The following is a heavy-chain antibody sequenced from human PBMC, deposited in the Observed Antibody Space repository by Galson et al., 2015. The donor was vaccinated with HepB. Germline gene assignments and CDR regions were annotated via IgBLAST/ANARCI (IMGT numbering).Heavy chain of an antibody. CDR2: IYYSGST. CDR1: GGSISSGDYY. Sequence: TLSLTCTVSGGSISSGDYYWSWIRQPPGKGLEWIGYIYYSGSTYYNPSLKSRVTISVDTSKNQFSLKLSSVTAADTAVYYCAREVATIVTGHYYYYYGMDVWGQGTTVTVSS. J-gene: IGHJ6*02. V-gene: IGHV4-30-4*01. CDR3: AREVATIVTGHYYYYYGMDV. D-gene: IGHD5-12*01.